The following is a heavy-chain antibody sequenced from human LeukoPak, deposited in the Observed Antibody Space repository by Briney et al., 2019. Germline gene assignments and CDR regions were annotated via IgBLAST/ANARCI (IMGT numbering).Heavy chain of an antibody. V-gene: IGHV4-59*08. CDR3: ARHPTTMTTPP. J-gene: IGHJ5*02. Sequence: SETLSLTCTVSGASISNYYWSWIRQPPGKGLEWIGYIHYSGSTDYNPYLKSRVTMSVDTSKNQFSLRLSSVTAADTAMYYCARHPTTMTTPPWGQGTLVTVS. D-gene: IGHD4-17*01. CDR1: GASISNYY. CDR2: IHYSGST.